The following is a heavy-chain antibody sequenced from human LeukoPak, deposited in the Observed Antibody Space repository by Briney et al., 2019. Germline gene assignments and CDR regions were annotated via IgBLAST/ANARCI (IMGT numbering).Heavy chain of an antibody. CDR2: IYYSGST. CDR3: ARGYDFWSF. CDR1: GYSISSYY. V-gene: IGHV4-59*01. D-gene: IGHD3-3*01. Sequence: SETLSLTCTVSGYSISSYYWSWLRQPPGKGLEWIGYIYYSGSTNYNPSLKSRVTMSVDTSKNQFSLKVSSVTAADTAVYYCARGYDFWSFWGQGTLVTVSS. J-gene: IGHJ4*02.